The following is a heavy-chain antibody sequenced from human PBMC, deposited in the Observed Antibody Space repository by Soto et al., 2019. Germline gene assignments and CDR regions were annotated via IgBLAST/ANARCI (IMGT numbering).Heavy chain of an antibody. V-gene: IGHV3-30*18. Sequence: QVQLVESVGGVVQPGRSLRLSCAASGFTFSNYGMHWVRQTPGKGLEWVAVSSYAGINQYYVDSVKGRFTISRGNSNNTLYLQMNSLRAEDTAVYFCAKVGRDYSTSWFFESWGQGALVTVSS. CDR1: GFTFSNYG. J-gene: IGHJ4*02. CDR3: AKVGRDYSTSWFFES. CDR2: SSYAGINQ. D-gene: IGHD6-13*01.